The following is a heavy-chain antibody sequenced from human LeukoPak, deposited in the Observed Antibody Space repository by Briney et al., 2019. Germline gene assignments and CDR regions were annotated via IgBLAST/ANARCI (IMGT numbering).Heavy chain of an antibody. V-gene: IGHV4-34*01. D-gene: IGHD2-2*01. CDR3: ARVPAAGR. Sequence: SETLSLTCVVYGGSFSGYYWSWIRQPPGKGLEWIGEINHSGSTNYNPSLKSRVTISVDTSKNQFSLKLSSVTAADTAVYYCARVPAAGRWGQGTLVTVSS. J-gene: IGHJ4*02. CDR1: GGSFSGYY. CDR2: INHSGST.